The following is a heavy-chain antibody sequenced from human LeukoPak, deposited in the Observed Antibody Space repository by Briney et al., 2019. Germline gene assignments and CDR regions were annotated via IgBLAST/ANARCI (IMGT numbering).Heavy chain of an antibody. CDR3: ARDPEPSYSSYTAPHNSI. CDR1: GFTFSSYS. J-gene: IGHJ3*02. Sequence: GGSLRLSCAASGFTFSSYSMNWVRQAPGKGLEWVSSISSSSSYIYYADSVKGRFTISRDNAKNSLYLQMNSLRAEDTAVYYCARDPEPSYSSYTAPHNSIWGQGTMVTVSS. D-gene: IGHD6-6*01. CDR2: ISSSSSYI. V-gene: IGHV3-21*01.